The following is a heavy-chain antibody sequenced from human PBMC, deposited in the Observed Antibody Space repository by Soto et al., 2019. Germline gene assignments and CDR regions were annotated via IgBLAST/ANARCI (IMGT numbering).Heavy chain of an antibody. D-gene: IGHD3-22*01. CDR2: IDQDGSAT. CDR1: GFAFNRDF. J-gene: IGHJ4*02. Sequence: RGALRLSCADSGFAFNRDFMPWFRQAPCKWRECVATIDQDGSATYYVDSVKGRFTISRDNAKNLLYVQMNSLRGEDTALYYCARYCAHDSIYYCSSDRLDYWGQGTLVTVSS. CDR3: ARYCAHDSIYYCSSDRLDY. V-gene: IGHV3-7*01.